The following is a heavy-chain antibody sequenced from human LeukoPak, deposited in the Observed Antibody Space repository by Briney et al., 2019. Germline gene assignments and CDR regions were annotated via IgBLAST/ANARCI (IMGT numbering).Heavy chain of an antibody. CDR1: GFTFSSYW. CDR3: ARDLSGVTGYTYGRGIDY. D-gene: IGHD5-18*01. V-gene: IGHV3-7*01. CDR2: IKKDGSEK. Sequence: GGSLRLSCAASGFTFSSYWMSWVRQAPGKGLEWVANIKKDGSEKYYVDSVKGRFTISRDNAKTSLYLQMNSLGAEDMAVYYCARDLSGVTGYTYGRGIDYWGQGTLVTVSS. J-gene: IGHJ4*02.